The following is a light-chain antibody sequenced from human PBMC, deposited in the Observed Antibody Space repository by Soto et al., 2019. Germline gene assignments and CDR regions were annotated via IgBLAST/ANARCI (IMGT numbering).Light chain of an antibody. CDR2: GAS. CDR3: QQYGSLPIT. V-gene: IGKV3-20*01. Sequence: EIVLTQSPDTLSLSPGERATLSCRASQSVSNSYLVWYQQKPGQAPRLLIYGASSRATGIPDRFRGSGSGTDFTLTISRLEPEDFAVYYCQQYGSLPITFGQGTRLEIK. CDR1: QSVSNSY. J-gene: IGKJ5*01.